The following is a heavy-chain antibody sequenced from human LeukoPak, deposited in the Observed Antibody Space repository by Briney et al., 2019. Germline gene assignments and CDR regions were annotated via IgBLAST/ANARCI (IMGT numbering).Heavy chain of an antibody. J-gene: IGHJ4*02. D-gene: IGHD3-10*01. V-gene: IGHV4-59*01. CDR3: ARVRWEYYGSGPDY. Sequence: PSETLSLTCTVSGGSISSYYWSWLRQPPGKGLEWIGYIYYSGSTNYNPSLKSRVTISVDTSKNQFSLKLSSVTAAGTAVYYCARVRWEYYGSGPDYWGQGTLVTVSS. CDR2: IYYSGST. CDR1: GGSISSYY.